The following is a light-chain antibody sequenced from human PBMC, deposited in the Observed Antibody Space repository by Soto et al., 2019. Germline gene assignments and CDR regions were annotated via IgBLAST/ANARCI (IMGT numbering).Light chain of an antibody. Sequence: EIVMTQSPDSLAVSLGERATINCKSSQSVLYSSDNKNYLTWYQQRPGQPPKLLIYWASTRESGVPDRFSGSGSGTDFTLTISSLQAEDVAVYYCQQYYTPPWTFGQGTKVEI. CDR2: WAS. J-gene: IGKJ1*01. CDR1: QSVLYSSDNKNY. V-gene: IGKV4-1*01. CDR3: QQYYTPPWT.